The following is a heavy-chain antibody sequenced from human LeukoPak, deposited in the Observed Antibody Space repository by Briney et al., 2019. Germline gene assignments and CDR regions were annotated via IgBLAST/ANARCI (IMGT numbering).Heavy chain of an antibody. CDR3: VKTYGYCSATGCYVFDY. V-gene: IGHV3-64D*09. D-gene: IGHD2-2*01. CDR2: ITSDGGST. CDR1: GFTFSRYA. Sequence: GGSLRLSCSASGFTFSRYAMHWVRQAPGKGLEYVSGITSDGGSTYYAESVKGRFSIPRDNSKNTLYLQMSSLRTEDTAVYSCVKTYGYCSATGCYVFDYWGQGTLVTVSS. J-gene: IGHJ4*02.